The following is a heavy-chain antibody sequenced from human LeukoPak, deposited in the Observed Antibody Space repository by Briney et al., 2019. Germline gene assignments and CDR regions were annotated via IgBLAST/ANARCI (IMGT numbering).Heavy chain of an antibody. CDR1: GGSFSGYY. D-gene: IGHD3-3*01. Sequence: SETLSLTCAVYGGSFSGYYWSWIRQPPGKGLEWIGEINHSGSTNYNQSLKSRVTISVDTSKNQFSLQLNSVTPEDTAIYYCTAGYYDWFDPWGQGTLVTVSS. CDR2: INHSGST. CDR3: TAGYYDWFDP. V-gene: IGHV4-34*01. J-gene: IGHJ5*02.